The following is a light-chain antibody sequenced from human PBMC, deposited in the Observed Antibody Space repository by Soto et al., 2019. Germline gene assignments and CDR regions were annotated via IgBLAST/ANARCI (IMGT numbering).Light chain of an antibody. J-gene: IGKJ2*01. CDR3: LQDYNYPFT. Sequence: AIEMTQYQSSLSASVGDRVTMTWGASQDIRKDLAWYQQKPGKAPQILIYGASTLQTGVASRFSGSGSATDFTLTISSLQPEDSAAYYCLQDYNYPFTFGQGT. CDR1: QDIRKD. V-gene: IGKV1-6*01. CDR2: GAS.